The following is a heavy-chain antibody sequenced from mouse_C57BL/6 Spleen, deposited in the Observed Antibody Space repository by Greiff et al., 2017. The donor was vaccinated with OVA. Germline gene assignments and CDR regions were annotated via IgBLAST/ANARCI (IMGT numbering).Heavy chain of an antibody. V-gene: IGHV1-82*01. D-gene: IGHD3-2*02. J-gene: IGHJ2*01. CDR3: ARGATAQATFDY. CDR2: IYPGDGDT. Sequence: QVQLQQSGPELVKPGASVKISCKASGYAFSSSWMNWVKQRPGKGLEWIGRIYPGDGDTNYNGKFKGKATLTADKSSSTAYMQLSSLTSEDSAVYSCARGATAQATFDYWGQGTTLTVSS. CDR1: GYAFSSSW.